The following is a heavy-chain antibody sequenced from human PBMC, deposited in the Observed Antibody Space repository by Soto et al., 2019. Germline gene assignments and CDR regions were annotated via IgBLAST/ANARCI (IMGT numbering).Heavy chain of an antibody. CDR3: ATSGSYYSPDYYYYGMDV. D-gene: IGHD3-10*01. V-gene: IGHV4-59*13. CDR1: CGSISNYY. J-gene: IGHJ6*02. Sequence: SETLSLTYTVSCGSISNYYWTWIRQTPGKGLEWIGYIYYSGSTNYNPSPKSRVTISVDTSKNQFSLKLSSVPAADTALYYFATSGSYYSPDYYYYGMDVWGQGTTVTVSS. CDR2: IYYSGST.